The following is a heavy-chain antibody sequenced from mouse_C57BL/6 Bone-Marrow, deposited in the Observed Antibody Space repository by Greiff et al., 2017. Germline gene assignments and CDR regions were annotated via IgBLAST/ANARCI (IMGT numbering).Heavy chain of an antibody. Sequence: QVQLKESGPELVKPGASVKISCKASGYAFSSSWMNWVKQRPGKGLEWIGRIYPGDGDTNYNGKFKGKATLTADKSSSTAYMQLSSLTSEDSAVYFCANYGYPAWFAYWGQGTLVTVSA. CDR3: ANYGYPAWFAY. CDR2: IYPGDGDT. CDR1: GYAFSSSW. V-gene: IGHV1-82*01. D-gene: IGHD2-2*01. J-gene: IGHJ3*01.